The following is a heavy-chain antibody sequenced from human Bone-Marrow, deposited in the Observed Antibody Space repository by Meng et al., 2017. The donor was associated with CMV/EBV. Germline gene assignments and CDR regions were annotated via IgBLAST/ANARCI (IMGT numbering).Heavy chain of an antibody. CDR2: IYTSGST. Sequence: QGHLQRSGPVLVKPSETLSPPLSGSGGSISSYYWSLIRQPAGKGLEWIGRIYTSGSTNYNPSLKSRVTMSVDTSKNQFSLKLSSVTAADTAVYYCARGGSRFGEFFVLFDYWGQGTLVTVSS. CDR1: GGSISSYY. V-gene: IGHV4-4*07. CDR3: ARGGSRFGEFFVLFDY. J-gene: IGHJ4*02. D-gene: IGHD3-10*01.